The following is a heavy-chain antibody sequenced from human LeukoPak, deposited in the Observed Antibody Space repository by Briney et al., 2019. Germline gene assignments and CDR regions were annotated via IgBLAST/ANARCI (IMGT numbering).Heavy chain of an antibody. CDR3: ARVPTRRPLNWFDP. J-gene: IGHJ5*02. Sequence: TLSLTCTVSGGSISSGSYYWSWIRQPAGKGLEWIGRIYTSGSTNYNPSLKSRVTISVDTSKNQFSLKLSSVTAADTAIYYCARVPTRRPLNWFDPWGQGTLVTVSS. D-gene: IGHD1-14*01. CDR1: GGSISSGSYY. V-gene: IGHV4-61*02. CDR2: IYTSGST.